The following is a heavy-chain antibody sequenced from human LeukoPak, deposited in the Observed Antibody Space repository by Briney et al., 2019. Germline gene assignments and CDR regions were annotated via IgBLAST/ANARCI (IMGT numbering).Heavy chain of an antibody. CDR1: GFTFSDYY. V-gene: IGHV3-11*01. CDR2: ISSSGSTI. D-gene: IGHD4-23*01. J-gene: IGHJ6*03. Sequence: GGSLGLSCAASGFTFSDYYMSWIRQAPGKGLEWVSYISSSGSTIYYADSVKGRFTISRDNAKNSLYLQMNSLRAEDTAVYYCARDSLRWNYMDVWGKGTTVTVSS. CDR3: ARDSLRWNYMDV.